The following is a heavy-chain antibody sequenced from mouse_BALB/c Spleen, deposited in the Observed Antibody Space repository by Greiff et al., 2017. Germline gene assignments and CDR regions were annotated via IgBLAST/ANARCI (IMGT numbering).Heavy chain of an antibody. CDR1: GYSITSDYA. V-gene: IGHV3-2*02. J-gene: IGHJ4*01. CDR3: ARGEDYYAMDY. Sequence: EVKLMESGPGLVKPSQSLSLTCTVTGYSITSDYAWNWIRQFPGNKLEWMGYISYSGSTSYNPSLKSRISITRDTSKNQFFLQLNSVTTEDTATYYCARGEDYYAMDYWGQGTSVTVSS. CDR2: ISYSGST.